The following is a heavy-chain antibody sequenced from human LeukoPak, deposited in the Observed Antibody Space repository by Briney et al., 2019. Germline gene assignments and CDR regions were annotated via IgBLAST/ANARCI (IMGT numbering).Heavy chain of an antibody. CDR3: ARDSRIGDCSGGSCYSGSKQFDY. CDR2: IYHGGTT. CDR1: GYSINSGYY. V-gene: IGHV4-38-2*02. D-gene: IGHD2-15*01. J-gene: IGHJ4*02. Sequence: SETLSLTCTVSGYSINSGYYWGWIRQPPGKGLEGIGSIYHGGTTYYNPSLKSRVTISVDMSNNQFSLKLSSVTAADPAMYYCARDSRIGDCSGGSCYSGSKQFDYWGQGTLVTVSS.